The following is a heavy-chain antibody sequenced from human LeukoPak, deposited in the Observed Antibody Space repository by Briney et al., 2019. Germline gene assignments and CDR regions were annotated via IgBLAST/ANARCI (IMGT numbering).Heavy chain of an antibody. J-gene: IGHJ5*02. Sequence: SETLSLTCAVYGGSFSGYYWSWIRQPPGKGLEWIGEINHSGSTNYNPSLKSRVTISVDTSKNQFSLKLSSVTAADTAVYYCVRVVVVVAATYNWFDPWGQGTLVTVSS. V-gene: IGHV4-34*01. CDR2: INHSGST. CDR1: GGSFSGYY. CDR3: VRVVVVVAATYNWFDP. D-gene: IGHD2-15*01.